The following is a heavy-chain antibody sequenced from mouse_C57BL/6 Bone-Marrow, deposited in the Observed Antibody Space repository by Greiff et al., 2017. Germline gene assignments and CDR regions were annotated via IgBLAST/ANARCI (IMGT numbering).Heavy chain of an antibody. Sequence: QVQLQQSGAELAKPGASVKLSCKASGYTFTSYWMHWVKQRPGQGLEWIGYINPSSGYTKYNQKFKDKATLTADKSSSTAYMQLSSLTYEDSAVYYCARAFTTVVATPLYWYFDVWGTGTTVTVSS. CDR1: GYTFTSYW. CDR3: ARAFTTVVATPLYWYFDV. CDR2: INPSSGYT. J-gene: IGHJ1*03. V-gene: IGHV1-7*01. D-gene: IGHD1-1*01.